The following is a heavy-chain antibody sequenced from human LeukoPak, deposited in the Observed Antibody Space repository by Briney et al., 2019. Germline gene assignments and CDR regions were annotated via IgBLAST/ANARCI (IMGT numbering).Heavy chain of an antibody. CDR3: ARSVDGGNSPFDY. V-gene: IGHV4-28*01. J-gene: IGHJ4*02. D-gene: IGHD4-23*01. Sequence: SDTLSLTCTVSGYSISSSNWWGWIRQPPGKGLEWIGYVYYSGSTYYNPPLKSRVTMSVDTSKNQFSLKLSSVTAVDTAVYYCARSVDGGNSPFDYWGQGTLVTVSS. CDR2: VYYSGST. CDR1: GYSISSSNW.